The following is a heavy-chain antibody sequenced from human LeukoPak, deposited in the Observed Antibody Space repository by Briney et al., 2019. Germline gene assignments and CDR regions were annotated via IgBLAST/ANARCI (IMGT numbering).Heavy chain of an antibody. CDR2: ISGSGDRT. J-gene: IGHJ5*02. CDR1: GFTFSSYS. Sequence: GGSLRLSCAASGFTFSSYSMSWVRQAPGKGLGWVSGISGSGDRTYYADAVKGRFTISRDNSKNTVYLQMDSPRAEDTAVYYCANSRGHGSGNLWGQGTLVTVSS. D-gene: IGHD3-10*01. CDR3: ANSRGHGSGNL. V-gene: IGHV3-23*01.